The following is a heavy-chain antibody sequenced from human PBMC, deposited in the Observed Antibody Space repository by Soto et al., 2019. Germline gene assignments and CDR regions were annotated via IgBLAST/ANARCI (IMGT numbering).Heavy chain of an antibody. CDR1: GGTFSSYT. CDR3: AIVPSHGGYYYSAFDI. D-gene: IGHD3-22*01. Sequence: GASVKVSCKASGGTFSSYTISWVRQAPGQGLEWMGRIIPILGIANYAQKFQGRVTITADKSTSTAYMELSSLRSEDTAVYYCAIVPSHGGYYYSAFDICGQGTMVT. J-gene: IGHJ3*02. CDR2: IIPILGIA. V-gene: IGHV1-69*02.